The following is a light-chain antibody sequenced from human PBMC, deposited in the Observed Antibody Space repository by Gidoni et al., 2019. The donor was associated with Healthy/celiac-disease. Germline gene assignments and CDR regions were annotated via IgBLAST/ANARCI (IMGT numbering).Light chain of an antibody. CDR1: QSVSSY. V-gene: IGKV3-11*01. Sequence: EIQLTQSPATLSLSPGERATLTCRASQSVSSYLAWYQQKPGQAPRLLIYDASNRATGIPARFSGSGSGTDFTLTISSLEPEDFAFYYCQQRSNWPPWTFGQGTKVEIK. J-gene: IGKJ1*01. CDR2: DAS. CDR3: QQRSNWPPWT.